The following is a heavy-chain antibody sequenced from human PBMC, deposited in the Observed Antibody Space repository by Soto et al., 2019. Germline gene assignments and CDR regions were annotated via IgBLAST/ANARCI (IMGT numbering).Heavy chain of an antibody. V-gene: IGHV3-33*01. D-gene: IGHD3-10*01. CDR2: IWYDGSNK. J-gene: IGHJ6*02. CDR3: ARGFDGFGELFSVFYYGMDV. CDR1: GFTFSSYG. Sequence: QVQLVESGGGVVQPGRSLRLSCAASGFTFSSYGMHWVRQAPGKGLEWVAVIWYDGSNKYYADSVKGRFTISRDNSKNTLYLQMSSLRAEDTAVYYCARGFDGFGELFSVFYYGMDVWGQGTTVTVSS.